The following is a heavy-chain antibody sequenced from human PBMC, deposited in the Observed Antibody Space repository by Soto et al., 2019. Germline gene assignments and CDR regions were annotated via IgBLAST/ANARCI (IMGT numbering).Heavy chain of an antibody. D-gene: IGHD3-10*01. V-gene: IGHV6-1*01. Sequence: SQTLSLTCAISGDIVFSNTATWNWIRQSPSRGLEWLGRTYYRSQWHNDYAESVKSRITINPDTSKNQCSLQLNSVTPEDTAVYYCARERGFLSEALDIWGRAKTVTASS. CDR2: TYYRSQWHN. CDR3: ARERGFLSEALDI. CDR1: GDIVFSNTAT. J-gene: IGHJ3*02.